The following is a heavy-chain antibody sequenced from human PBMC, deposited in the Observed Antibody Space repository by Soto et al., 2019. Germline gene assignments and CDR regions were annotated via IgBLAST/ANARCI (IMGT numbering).Heavy chain of an antibody. CDR2: MYHSGST. Sequence: QLQLQESGSGLVKPSQTLSLTCAGSGGSISRGGYSWSWIRQPPGKGLEWIGYMYHSGSTYYNPSLNSRVTISIVRSKNQLSLKLSSVTAADTAAYYCARVPDYWGQGILVTVSS. V-gene: IGHV4-30-2*01. CDR1: GGSISRGGYS. J-gene: IGHJ4*02. CDR3: ARVPDY. D-gene: IGHD2-2*01.